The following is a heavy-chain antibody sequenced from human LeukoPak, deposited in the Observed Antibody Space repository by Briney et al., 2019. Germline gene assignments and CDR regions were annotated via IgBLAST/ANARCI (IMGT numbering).Heavy chain of an antibody. D-gene: IGHD5-18*01. Sequence: SVKVSCKASGGTFSSYAISWVRQAPGQGLEWMGGIIPIFGTANYAQKFQGRVTITTDESTSTAYMELSGLRSEDTAVYYCARGAMEGGRLMDFDYWGQGTLVTVSS. J-gene: IGHJ4*02. CDR2: IIPIFGTA. V-gene: IGHV1-69*05. CDR1: GGTFSSYA. CDR3: ARGAMEGGRLMDFDY.